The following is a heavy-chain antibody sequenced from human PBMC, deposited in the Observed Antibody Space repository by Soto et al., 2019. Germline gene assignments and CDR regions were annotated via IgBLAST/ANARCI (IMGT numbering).Heavy chain of an antibody. CDR2: ITSNGRTT. CDR3: VNDNIGTAGIGRYDRCAL. Sequence: QNLYCSASGFTFSTYAMHWVREATGKVLVYIAGITSNGRTTSNKDSVKGRFIISRANTESTMYLQMSSLRFDDTAVYFCVNDNIGTAGIGRYDRCALWGQETRVTGPS. D-gene: IGHD6-19*01. V-gene: IGHV3-64D*06. J-gene: IGHJ4*02. CDR1: GFTFSTYA.